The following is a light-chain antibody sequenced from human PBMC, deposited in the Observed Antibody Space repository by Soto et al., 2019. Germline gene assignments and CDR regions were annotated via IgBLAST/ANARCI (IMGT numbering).Light chain of an antibody. CDR1: SSDVGGYNY. CDR2: DVS. V-gene: IGLV2-14*01. J-gene: IGLJ2*01. Sequence: QSALTQPASVSGSPGQSITISCTGTSSDVGGYNYVSWYQQHPGKAPKLMIYDVSNRPSGISNRFSGSKSGNSASLSSSGRQAEAEAGDYCSAYTISRTVVLGGGTKLTFL. CDR3: SAYTISRTVV.